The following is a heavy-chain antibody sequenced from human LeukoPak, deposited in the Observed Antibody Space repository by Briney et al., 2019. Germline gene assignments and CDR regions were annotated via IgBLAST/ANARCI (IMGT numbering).Heavy chain of an antibody. CDR2: IYYSGST. D-gene: IGHD1-1*01. V-gene: IGHV4-31*03. J-gene: IGHJ4*02. CDR3: ASGNADITPLDY. CDR1: GGSISSGGYY. Sequence: PSQTLSLTCTVSGGSISSGGYYWSWIRQHPGKGLEWIGYIYYSGSTNYNPSLKSRVTISVDTSKNQFSLKLSSVTAADTAVYYCASGNADITPLDYWGQGTLVTVSS.